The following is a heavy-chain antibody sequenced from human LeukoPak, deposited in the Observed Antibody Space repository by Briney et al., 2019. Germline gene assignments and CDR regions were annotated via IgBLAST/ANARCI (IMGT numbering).Heavy chain of an antibody. Sequence: GGSLRLSCLTSGFTLSTNAMSWVRQAPGKGLEWVSAISGSGGSTYYADSVKGRFTISRDNSKNTLYLQMNSLRAEDTAIYYCAKAGPFWSGHYPFDYWGQGTLVTVSS. J-gene: IGHJ4*02. D-gene: IGHD3-3*01. V-gene: IGHV3-23*01. CDR1: GFTLSTNA. CDR3: AKAGPFWSGHYPFDY. CDR2: ISGSGGST.